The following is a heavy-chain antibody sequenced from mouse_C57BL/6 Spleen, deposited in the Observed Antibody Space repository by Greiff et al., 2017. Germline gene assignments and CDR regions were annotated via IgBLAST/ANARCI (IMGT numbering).Heavy chain of an antibody. CDR3: ARHRHGSYDYAWFAY. CDR2: IHPNSGST. D-gene: IGHD2-4*01. V-gene: IGHV1-64*01. Sequence: VKLQESGAELVKPGASVKLSCKASGYTFTSYWMHWVKQRPGQGLEWIGMIHPNSGSTNYNEKFKSKATLTVDKSSSTAYMQLSSLTSEDSAVYYCARHRHGSYDYAWFAYWGQGTLVTVSA. J-gene: IGHJ3*01. CDR1: GYTFTSYW.